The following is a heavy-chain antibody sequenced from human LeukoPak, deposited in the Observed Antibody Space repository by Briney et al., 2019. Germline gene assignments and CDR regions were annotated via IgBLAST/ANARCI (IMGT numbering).Heavy chain of an antibody. Sequence: SDTLSLTCAVSGYSITSSSWWGWIRQPPGKGLEWIGYNYHSGTTYYNPSLQSRVTMSVDTSKNQFSLKLSSVTAVDTAVYYCARKENVYYYFDYWGQGTLVTVSS. J-gene: IGHJ4*02. CDR2: NYHSGTT. CDR3: ARKENVYYYFDY. CDR1: GYSITSSSW. D-gene: IGHD3-10*01. V-gene: IGHV4-28*01.